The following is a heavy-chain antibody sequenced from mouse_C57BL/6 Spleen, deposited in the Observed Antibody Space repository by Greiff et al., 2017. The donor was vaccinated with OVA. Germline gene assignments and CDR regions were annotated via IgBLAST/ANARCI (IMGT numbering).Heavy chain of an antibody. J-gene: IGHJ4*01. Sequence: VKLQQPGAELVKPGASVKMSCKASGYTFTSYWMQWVKQRPGQGLEWIGEIDPSDGYTNYNQKFKGKATLTVETSSSTAYMQLSSLTSEDSAVDYCSRKYYGGAMDYWGQGTSVTVSS. V-gene: IGHV1-50*01. CDR1: GYTFTSYW. CDR3: SRKYYGGAMDY. CDR2: IDPSDGYT. D-gene: IGHD1-1*01.